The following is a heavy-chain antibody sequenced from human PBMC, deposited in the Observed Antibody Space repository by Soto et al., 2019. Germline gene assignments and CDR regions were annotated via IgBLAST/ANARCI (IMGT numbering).Heavy chain of an antibody. V-gene: IGHV4-61*01. CDR3: ARFVRACSATTCSTRADV. J-gene: IGHJ6*02. D-gene: IGHD2-2*01. CDR2: IYSGGST. Sequence: QVQLQESGPGLVKPSETLSLTCTVSGGFVNSDTHSWSWIRQTPGKRLEWIGFIYSGGSTKNPSPRSRVTMSVDTSKRQFSLKLRSVIVADTAVYHCARFVRACSATTCSTRADVWGQGITVTVSS. CDR1: GGFVNSDTHS.